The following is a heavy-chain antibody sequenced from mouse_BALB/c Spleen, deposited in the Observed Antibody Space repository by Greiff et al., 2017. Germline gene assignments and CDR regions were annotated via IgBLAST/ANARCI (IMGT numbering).Heavy chain of an antibody. CDR2: ISSGGSYT. V-gene: IGHV5-6-4*01. J-gene: IGHJ1*01. Sequence: EVQGVESGGGLVKPGGSLKLSCAASGFTFSSYTMSWVRQTPEKRLEWVATISSGGSYTYYPDSVKGRFTISRDNAKNTLYLQMSSLKSEDTAMYCCTRASTGHYWYIDVWGAGTTVTVSS. D-gene: IGHD4-1*02. CDR1: GFTFSSYT. CDR3: TRASTGHYWYIDV.